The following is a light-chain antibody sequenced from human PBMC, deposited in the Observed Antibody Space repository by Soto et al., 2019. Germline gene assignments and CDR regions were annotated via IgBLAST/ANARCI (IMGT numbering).Light chain of an antibody. Sequence: QSSLTQPASVSGSPGQSITISCPGTSRDVGGYNYVSWYQQHPGKAPKLMIYDVSNRPSGVSNRFSGSKSGNTASLTISGLQAEDEADYYCSSYTSSGTLEVFGTGTKVTVL. V-gene: IGLV2-14*01. CDR1: SRDVGGYNY. CDR2: DVS. CDR3: SSYTSSGTLEV. J-gene: IGLJ1*01.